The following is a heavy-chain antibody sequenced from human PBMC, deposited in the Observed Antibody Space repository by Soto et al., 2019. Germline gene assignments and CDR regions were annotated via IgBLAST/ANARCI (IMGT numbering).Heavy chain of an antibody. D-gene: IGHD4-17*01. Sequence: SETLSLTCTVSGGSISSYYWSWIRQPPGKGLEWIGYIYYSWSTNYNPSLRSRVTISVDTSKNQFSLKLSSVTAADTAVYYCARISTVTMGDYYYGMDVWGQGTTVTVSS. CDR1: GGSISSYY. CDR2: IYYSWST. J-gene: IGHJ6*02. CDR3: ARISTVTMGDYYYGMDV. V-gene: IGHV4-59*01.